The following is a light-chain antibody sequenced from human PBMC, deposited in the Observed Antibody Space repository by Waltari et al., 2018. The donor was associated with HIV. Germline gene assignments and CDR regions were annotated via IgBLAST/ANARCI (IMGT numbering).Light chain of an antibody. J-gene: IGKJ1*01. CDR3: QQYYSTPWT. CDR2: WAS. CDR1: QSVLYSSNTKNY. V-gene: IGKV4-1*01. Sequence: DIVMTQFPDSLAVSLGERATINWTSSQSVLYSSNTKNYLAWYQQKPGQTPKLLIYWASTRESGVPDRFSGSGSGTDFTLTSSSLQAEDVAVYYCQQYYSTPWTFGQGTKVEIK.